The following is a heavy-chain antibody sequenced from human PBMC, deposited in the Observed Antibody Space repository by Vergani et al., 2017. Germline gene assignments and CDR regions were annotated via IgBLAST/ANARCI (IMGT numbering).Heavy chain of an antibody. CDR2: IIPIFGTA. J-gene: IGHJ6*02. Sequence: QVQLVQSGAEVKKPGSSVKVSCKASGGTFSSYAISWVRQAPGQGLEWMGGIIPIFGTANYAQKFQGRVTITADESTSTAYMELSSLRSVDTAVYYCARDMVGYCSGGSCLYYYYGMDVWGQGTTVTVSS. V-gene: IGHV1-69*12. CDR1: GGTFSSYA. CDR3: ARDMVGYCSGGSCLYYYYGMDV. D-gene: IGHD2-15*01.